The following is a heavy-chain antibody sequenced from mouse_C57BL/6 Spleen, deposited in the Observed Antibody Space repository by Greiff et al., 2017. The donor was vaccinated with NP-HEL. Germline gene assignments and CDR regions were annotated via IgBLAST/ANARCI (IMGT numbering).Heavy chain of an antibody. Sequence: QVQLQQSGPGLVQPSQSLSITCTVSGFSLTSYGVHWVRQSPGKGLEWLGVIWSGGSTDYYAAFISRLSISKDNSKSQVFFKMNSLQADDTAIYYCARNWGNYVDYYAMDYWGQGTSVTVSS. J-gene: IGHJ4*01. CDR2: IWSGGST. V-gene: IGHV2-2*01. CDR3: ARNWGNYVDYYAMDY. D-gene: IGHD2-1*01. CDR1: GFSLTSYG.